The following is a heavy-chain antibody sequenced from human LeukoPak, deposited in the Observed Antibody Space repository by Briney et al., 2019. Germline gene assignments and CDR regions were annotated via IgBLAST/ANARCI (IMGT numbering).Heavy chain of an antibody. CDR1: GFTFSSYA. J-gene: IGHJ4*02. CDR3: AKEADYYDSSGYYSRRPYFDY. Sequence: PGGSLRLSCAASGFTFSSYAMSWVRQAPGKGLEWVSAISGSGGSTYYADSVKGRFTISRDNSKNTLYLQMNSLRAEDTAVYYCAKEADYYDSSGYYSRRPYFDYWGQGTLVTVSS. V-gene: IGHV3-23*01. CDR2: ISGSGGST. D-gene: IGHD3-22*01.